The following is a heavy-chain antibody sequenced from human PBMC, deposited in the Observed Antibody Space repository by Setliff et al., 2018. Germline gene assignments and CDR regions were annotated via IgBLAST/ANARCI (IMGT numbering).Heavy chain of an antibody. CDR3: AKGSSGRDAFDI. D-gene: IGHD3-10*01. CDR2: ISGGGSRT. J-gene: IGHJ3*02. CDR1: GFSFSSYA. V-gene: IGHV3-23*01. Sequence: PGGSLRLSCAASGFSFSSYAMNWVRQAPGKGLEWVSFISGGGSRTYYADSVKGRFTISRDNSKNTLYLQMNSLSAEDTAVYYCAKGSSGRDAFDIWGQGTMVTVSS.